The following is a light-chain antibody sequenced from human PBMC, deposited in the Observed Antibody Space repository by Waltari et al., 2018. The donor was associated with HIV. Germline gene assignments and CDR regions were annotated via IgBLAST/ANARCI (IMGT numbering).Light chain of an antibody. J-gene: IGLJ2*01. Sequence: QPELTPPPSVSGAPGQTVIISCTGSSSNIGAGYGVHWYQHLPGAAPKLLIYDINNRPSGVPDRFSGSKSGTSASLAITGLQVEDEGDYFCQSYDSSLSVIFGGGTKLTVL. CDR2: DIN. CDR3: QSYDSSLSVI. V-gene: IGLV1-40*01. CDR1: SSNIGAGYG.